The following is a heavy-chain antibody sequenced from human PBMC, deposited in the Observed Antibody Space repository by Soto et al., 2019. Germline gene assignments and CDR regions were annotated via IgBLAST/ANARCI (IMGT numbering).Heavy chain of an antibody. Sequence: PSETLSLTCTVSGSPINSYYWSWFRQPPGQGLEWVGYVYYTGTTTYNPSLKSRLTISVDASKSHFSLNLRSVTAADTAVYYCARVESVAGLYYYYYGMDVWGQGTTVTVSS. CDR2: VYYTGTT. J-gene: IGHJ6*02. V-gene: IGHV4-59*08. CDR1: GSPINSYY. CDR3: ARVESVAGLYYYYYGMDV. D-gene: IGHD6-19*01.